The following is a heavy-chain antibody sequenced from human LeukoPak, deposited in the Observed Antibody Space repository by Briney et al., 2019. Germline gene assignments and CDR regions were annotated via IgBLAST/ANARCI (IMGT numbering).Heavy chain of an antibody. CDR3: ARDHDFWLLDY. CDR2: IYHSEST. V-gene: IGHV4-4*02. D-gene: IGHD3/OR15-3a*01. Sequence: SETLSLTCAVSGDSLRSNNWWSWVRQPPEKGLEWIGEIYHSESTNYNPSLKSRVTISVDKSKNQFSLKLNSVTAADTAVYYCARDHDFWLLDYWGQGTLVTVSS. J-gene: IGHJ4*02. CDR1: GDSLRSNNW.